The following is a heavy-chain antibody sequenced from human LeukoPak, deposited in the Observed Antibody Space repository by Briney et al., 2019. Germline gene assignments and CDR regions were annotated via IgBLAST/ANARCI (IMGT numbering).Heavy chain of an antibody. V-gene: IGHV3-11*04. CDR3: ARDRCSGGSCYFEYFQH. Sequence: PGGSLRLSCAASGFTFSDYYMSWIRQAPGKGLEWVSYISSSSSSIYYADSVKGRFTISRDNAKNSLYLQMNSLRAEDTAVYYCARDRCSGGSCYFEYFQHWGQGTLVTVSS. D-gene: IGHD2-15*01. CDR1: GFTFSDYY. J-gene: IGHJ1*01. CDR2: ISSSSSSI.